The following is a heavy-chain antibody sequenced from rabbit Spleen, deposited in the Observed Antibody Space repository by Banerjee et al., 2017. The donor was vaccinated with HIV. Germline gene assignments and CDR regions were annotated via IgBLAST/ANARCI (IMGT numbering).Heavy chain of an antibody. J-gene: IGHJ6*01. CDR2: IWASSSGST. V-gene: IGHV1S45*01. Sequence: QQQLEESGGGLVKPGASLTLTCKASGFDFSNKAVMCWVRQAPGKGLEWIACIWASSSGSTYYPSWAKGRFTISKTSSTTVTLQMTSLTAADTATYFCARELNSQDYFDLWGPGTLVTVS. D-gene: IGHD2-1*01. CDR1: GFDFSNKAV. CDR3: ARELNSQDYFDL.